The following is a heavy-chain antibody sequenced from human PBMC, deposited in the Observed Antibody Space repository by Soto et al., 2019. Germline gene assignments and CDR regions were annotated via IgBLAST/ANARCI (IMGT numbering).Heavy chain of an antibody. V-gene: IGHV4-59*08. Sequence: SETLSLTCSISGGSLSGYYWAWTRQPPGKGLEWIGYIYYAGTTTYNPSLKNRVTISLDTPKNHFSLKMDSVTAADTAVYYCTRLGGFYQALDSWGQGVLVTVSS. D-gene: IGHD3-22*01. J-gene: IGHJ4*02. CDR2: IYYAGTT. CDR3: TRLGGFYQALDS. CDR1: GGSLSGYY.